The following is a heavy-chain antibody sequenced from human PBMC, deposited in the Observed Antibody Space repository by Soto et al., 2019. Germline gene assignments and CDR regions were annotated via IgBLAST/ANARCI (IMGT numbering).Heavy chain of an antibody. CDR1: GYTFTSYY. CDR2: INPSGGST. J-gene: IGHJ6*03. D-gene: IGHD2-15*01. Sequence: RASVKVSCKASGYTFTSYYMHWVRQAPGQGLEWVGIINPSGGSTSYAQKFQGRVTMTRDTSTSTVYMELSSLRSEDTAVYYCARDRCSGGSCYPIYYYYYMDVWGKGTTVTVS. V-gene: IGHV1-46*03. CDR3: ARDRCSGGSCYPIYYYYYMDV.